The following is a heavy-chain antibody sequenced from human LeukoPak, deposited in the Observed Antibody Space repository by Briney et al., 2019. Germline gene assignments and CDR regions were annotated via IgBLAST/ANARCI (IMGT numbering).Heavy chain of an antibody. V-gene: IGHV4-4*02. CDR2: IYHSGST. CDR3: ARFTYDSSSRAFDI. Sequence: SETLSLTCAVSGGSISSSNWWSWVRQPPGKGLEWIGEIYHSGSTNYNPSLKSRVTISVDKSKNQFSLKLSSVTAADTAVYYCARFTYDSSSRAFDIWGQGTMVTVSS. CDR1: GGSISSSNW. D-gene: IGHD3-22*01. J-gene: IGHJ3*02.